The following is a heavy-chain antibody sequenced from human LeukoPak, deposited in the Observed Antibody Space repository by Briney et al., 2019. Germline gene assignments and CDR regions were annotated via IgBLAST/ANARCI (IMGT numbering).Heavy chain of an antibody. Sequence: ASVKVSCKASGYTFTSYDINWVRQATGQGLEWMGWMNPNSGNTGYAQKFQGRVTMTRNNSISTAYMELSSLRSEDTAVYYCAQMIVHYSAFDIWGQGTMVTVSS. J-gene: IGHJ3*02. CDR2: MNPNSGNT. D-gene: IGHD3-22*01. V-gene: IGHV1-8*01. CDR1: GYTFTSYD. CDR3: AQMIVHYSAFDI.